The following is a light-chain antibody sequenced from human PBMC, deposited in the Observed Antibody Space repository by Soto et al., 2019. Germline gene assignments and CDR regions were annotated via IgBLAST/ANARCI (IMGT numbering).Light chain of an antibody. CDR2: AAS. CDR3: QQANGFPHT. V-gene: IGKV1-12*01. CDR1: QDIRSW. J-gene: IGKJ2*01. Sequence: DVQMTQSPSSVSASVGDRVTITCRASQDIRSWLTWYQQKPGQAPKLLIYAASTLQNGVPSRFSGSGSGTDIPLTISGLQPEDFASYYWQQANGFPHTFGQGTRLDIK.